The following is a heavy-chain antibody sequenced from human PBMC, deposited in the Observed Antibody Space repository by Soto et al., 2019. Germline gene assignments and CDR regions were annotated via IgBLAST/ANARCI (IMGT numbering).Heavy chain of an antibody. V-gene: IGHV1-18*01. CDR2: ISAYNGNT. J-gene: IGHJ6*02. D-gene: IGHD6-13*01. Sequence: ASVKVSCKASGYTFTSYGISWVRQAPGQGLEWMGWISAYNGNTNYAQKLQGRVTITRDTSASTAYMELSSLRSEDTAVYYCARNRPYIAAAGYYYYGMDVWGQGTTVTVSS. CDR3: ARNRPYIAAAGYYYYGMDV. CDR1: GYTFTSYG.